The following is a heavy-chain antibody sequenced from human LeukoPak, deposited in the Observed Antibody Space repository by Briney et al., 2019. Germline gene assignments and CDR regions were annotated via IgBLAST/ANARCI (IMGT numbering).Heavy chain of an antibody. CDR3: ARGRVVVPAAPPSYYYYMDV. CDR1: GGSISSYY. V-gene: IGHV4-59*01. CDR2: IYYSGST. J-gene: IGHJ6*03. D-gene: IGHD2-2*01. Sequence: SETLSLTRTVSGGSISSYYWSWIRQPPGKGLEWIGYIYYSGSTNYNPSLKSRVTISVDTSKNQFSLKLSSVTAADTAVYYCARGRVVVPAAPPSYYYYMDVWGKGTTVTVSS.